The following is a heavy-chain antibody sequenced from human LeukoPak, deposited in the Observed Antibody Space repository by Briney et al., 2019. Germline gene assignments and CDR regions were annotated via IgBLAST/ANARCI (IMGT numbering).Heavy chain of an antibody. Sequence: ASVTVSCKTSAYSFTGYFFHWIRQAPGQGLEWMGWINANSGDTNYAQQFQGRLTMTRDRSISTVYMELSRLRTDDTAVYYCVRSGYDYDWFDPWGQGTLVTVSS. V-gene: IGHV1-2*02. J-gene: IGHJ5*02. CDR3: VRSGYDYDWFDP. D-gene: IGHD5-12*01. CDR2: INANSGDT. CDR1: AYSFTGYF.